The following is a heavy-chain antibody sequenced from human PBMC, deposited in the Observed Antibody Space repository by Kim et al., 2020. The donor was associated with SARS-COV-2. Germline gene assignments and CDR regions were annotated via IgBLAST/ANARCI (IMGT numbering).Heavy chain of an antibody. CDR2: ISYDGSNK. J-gene: IGHJ6*02. V-gene: IGHV3-30-3*01. D-gene: IGHD3-3*01. Sequence: GGSLRLSCAASGFTFSSYAMHWVRQAPGKGLEWVAVISYDGSNKYYADSVKGRFTISRDNSKNTLYLQMNSLRAEDTAVYYCARDYDFWSGWFSSKRYYGMEVWGQGTTVTVSS. CDR1: GFTFSSYA. CDR3: ARDYDFWSGWFSSKRYYGMEV.